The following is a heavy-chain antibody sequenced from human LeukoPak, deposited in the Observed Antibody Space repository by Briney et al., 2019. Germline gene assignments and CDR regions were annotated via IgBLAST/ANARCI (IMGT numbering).Heavy chain of an antibody. CDR2: IDSGGTT. J-gene: IGHJ4*02. D-gene: IGHD3-3*01. CDR3: ASLEGGPSDGR. Sequence: GGSLRLSCAVSGFPVRSRYMTWVRQPPGKGRGCVAVIDSGGTTYHIDYVKGRFTISRDICKSTMYREMNNLRVEDTAIYYCASLEGGPSDGRWGQGTLVTVSS. V-gene: IGHV3-66*01. CDR1: GFPVRSRY.